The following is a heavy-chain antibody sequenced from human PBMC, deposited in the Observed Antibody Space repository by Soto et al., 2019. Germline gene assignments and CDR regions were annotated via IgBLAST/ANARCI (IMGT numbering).Heavy chain of an antibody. Sequence: QVQLVESGGGVVQPGRSLRLSCAASGFTFSSYGMHWVRQAPGKGLEWVAVISYDGSNKYYADSVKGRFTISRDNSQNTLYLQMNSLRAEDTAVHYCAKDQLRGVRGVITYYYGMDVWGQGTTVTVSS. CDR3: AKDQLRGVRGVITYYYGMDV. D-gene: IGHD3-10*01. V-gene: IGHV3-30*18. CDR1: GFTFSSYG. J-gene: IGHJ6*02. CDR2: ISYDGSNK.